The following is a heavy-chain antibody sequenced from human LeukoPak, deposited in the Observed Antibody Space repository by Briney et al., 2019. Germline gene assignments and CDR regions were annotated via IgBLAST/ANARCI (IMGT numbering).Heavy chain of an antibody. J-gene: IGHJ4*02. CDR2: IYYSGST. V-gene: IGHV4-59*01. D-gene: IGHD4-17*01. CDR1: GGSISSYY. CDR3: ARYNDSGDYRAQYYFAS. Sequence: SETLSLTCTVSGGSISSYYWSWIRQPPGKGLEWIGYIYYSGSTNYNPSLKNRVTISVDTSKNQFSLKLSSVHAADTAVYYCARYNDSGDYRAQYYFASWGQGTLVTASS.